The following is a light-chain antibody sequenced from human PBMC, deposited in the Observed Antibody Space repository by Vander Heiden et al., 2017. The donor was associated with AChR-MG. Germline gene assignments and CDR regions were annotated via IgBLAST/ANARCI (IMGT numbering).Light chain of an antibody. CDR3: QSYDSSLSALV. Sequence: QSVLTQPPSVSGDPGQRVPISWTGSSSDSGTGYYVHWYQQLPGTAPKLLIYGNSNRPSGVPDRFSGSKSGTSASLAITGLQAEDEADYYCQSYDSSLSALVFGGGTKLTVL. CDR1: SSDSGTGYY. J-gene: IGLJ2*01. CDR2: GNS. V-gene: IGLV1-40*01.